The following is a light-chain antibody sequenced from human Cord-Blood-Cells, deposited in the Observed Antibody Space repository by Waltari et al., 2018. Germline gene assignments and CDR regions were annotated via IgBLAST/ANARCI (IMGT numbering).Light chain of an antibody. CDR1: QSISSY. J-gene: IGKJ1*01. Sequence: DIGMTQSPPSPSASVGDRVTITCRASQSISSYLNWYQQKPGKAPKLLIYAASSLQIGVPSRFSGSGSGTDFTLTISSLQPEDFATYYCQQSYSTPRTFGQGTKVEIK. CDR3: QQSYSTPRT. CDR2: AAS. V-gene: IGKV1-39*01.